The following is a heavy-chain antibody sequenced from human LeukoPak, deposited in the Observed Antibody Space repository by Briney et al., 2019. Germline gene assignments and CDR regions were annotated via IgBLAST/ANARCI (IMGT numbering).Heavy chain of an antibody. CDR2: INHSGST. J-gene: IGHJ4*02. CDR1: GGSFSGYY. V-gene: IGHV4-34*01. Sequence: PSETLSLTCAVYGGSFSGYYWSWIRQPPGKGLEWIGEINHSGSTNYNPSLKSRVTISVDTSKNQFSLKLSSVTAADTAVYYCARHNYGSGSVDYWGQGTLVTVSS. CDR3: ARHNYGSGSVDY. D-gene: IGHD3-10*01.